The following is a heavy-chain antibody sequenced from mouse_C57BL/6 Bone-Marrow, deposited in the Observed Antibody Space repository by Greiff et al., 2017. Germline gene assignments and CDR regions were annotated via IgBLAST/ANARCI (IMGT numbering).Heavy chain of an antibody. CDR1: GYAFRSSW. J-gene: IGHJ1*03. CDR2: IYPGAGDT. D-gene: IGHD2-1*01. Sequence: VQRVESGPELVKPGASVKISCKASGYAFRSSWMNWVKQRPGKGLALIGRIYPGAGDTNYNGKFKCKATLTADKSSSTAYMQRSSLTSEDSAVYSCARGGGNYEYFDVWGTGTTVTVSS. V-gene: IGHV1-82*01. CDR3: ARGGGNYEYFDV.